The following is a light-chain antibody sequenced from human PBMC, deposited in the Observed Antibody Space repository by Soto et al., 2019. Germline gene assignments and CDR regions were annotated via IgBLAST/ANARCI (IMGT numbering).Light chain of an antibody. CDR2: AAA. J-gene: IGKJ3*01. V-gene: IGKV1-39*01. Sequence: DIQMTQSPSTLSASVGDRVTITCRASQSISSWLAWYQQKPGKAPKLLIYAAANLRSGVPSRFSGSGPGTDFTLTISSMQSEDFATYYCQQSYSIPRLTFGPGTKVDIK. CDR1: QSISSW. CDR3: QQSYSIPRLT.